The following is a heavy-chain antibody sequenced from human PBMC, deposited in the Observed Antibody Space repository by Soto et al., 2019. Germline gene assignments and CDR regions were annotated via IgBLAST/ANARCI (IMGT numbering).Heavy chain of an antibody. Sequence: SETLSLTCTVSGGSISSSSYYWGWIRQPPGKGLEWIGSIYYSGSTYYNPSLKSRVTISVDTSKNQFSLKLSSVTAADTAVYYCARHPRIAVDNADYWGQGTLVTVPQ. CDR3: ARHPRIAVDNADY. D-gene: IGHD6-19*01. CDR2: IYYSGST. J-gene: IGHJ4*02. CDR1: GGSISSSSYY. V-gene: IGHV4-39*01.